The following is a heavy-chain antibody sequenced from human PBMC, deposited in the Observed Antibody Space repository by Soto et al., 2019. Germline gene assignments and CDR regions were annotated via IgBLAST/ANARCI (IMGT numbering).Heavy chain of an antibody. CDR3: ARIPRYSFPTSDDLDY. CDR2: ITPIYPTT. J-gene: IGHJ4*02. V-gene: IGHV1-69*13. Sequence: SVKVSCKACGGRLYTYTCSWVRQATGQGLEWMGSITPIYPTTNYAERFQGRLTITADGSTRTAYMDLTSLTSEDTAVYYCARIPRYSFPTSDDLDYWGQGTLVTVSS. CDR1: GGRLYTYT. D-gene: IGHD5-18*01.